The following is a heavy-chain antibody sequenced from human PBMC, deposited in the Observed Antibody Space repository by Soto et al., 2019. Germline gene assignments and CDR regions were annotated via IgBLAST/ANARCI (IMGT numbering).Heavy chain of an antibody. V-gene: IGHV1-69*13. CDR1: GGTFSSYA. CDR2: IIPIFGTA. J-gene: IGHJ4*02. D-gene: IGHD3-22*01. CDR3: ARAGYYYDSSGYNFDY. Sequence: SVKVSFKASGGTFSSYAISWVRQAPGQGLEWMGGIIPIFGTANYAQKFQGRVTITADESTSTAYMELSSLRSEDTAVYYCARAGYYYDSSGYNFDYWGQGTLVIVSS.